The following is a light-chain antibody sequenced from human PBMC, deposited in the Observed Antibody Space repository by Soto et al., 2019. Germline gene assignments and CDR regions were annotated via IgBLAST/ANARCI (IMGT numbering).Light chain of an antibody. J-gene: IGKJ3*01. Sequence: DIQMTQSPSILSASVGDRVTITCRASQSIGTWLAWYQQKSGKAPKLLIYDGSSLESGVPSRFSGRGSGTEFTLTISSLQPDDFATYYCQHYNTYPFTFGPGNKVDIK. CDR1: QSIGTW. V-gene: IGKV1-5*01. CDR2: DGS. CDR3: QHYNTYPFT.